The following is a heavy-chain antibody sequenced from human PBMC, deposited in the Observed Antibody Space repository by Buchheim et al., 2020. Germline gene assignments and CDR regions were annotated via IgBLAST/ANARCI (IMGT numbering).Heavy chain of an antibody. V-gene: IGHV1-69*08. CDR1: GGTFSSYT. D-gene: IGHD2-8*01. J-gene: IGHJ6*02. Sequence: QVQLVQSGAEVKKPGSSVQVSCKASGGTFSSYTISWVRQAPGQGLEWMGRIIPILGIANYAQQFQGRVTITADKSTSTASMELSSRRSEDTAGYYCARDNAVYYYYGMDVWGQGTT. CDR2: IIPILGIA. CDR3: ARDNAVYYYYGMDV.